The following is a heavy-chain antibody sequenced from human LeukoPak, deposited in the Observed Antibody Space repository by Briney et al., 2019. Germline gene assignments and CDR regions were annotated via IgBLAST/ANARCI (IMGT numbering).Heavy chain of an antibody. CDR1: GGTFSSYA. CDR2: IIPIFGTA. CDR3: ARGWDYYDSSGYYGNFDY. V-gene: IGHV1-69*13. J-gene: IGHJ4*02. D-gene: IGHD3-22*01. Sequence: PRASVKVSCKASGGTFSSYAISWVRQAPGQGLEWMGGIIPIFGTANYAQKFQGRVTITADESTSTAYMELSSLRSEDTAVYYCARGWDYYDSSGYYGNFDYWGQGTLVTVSS.